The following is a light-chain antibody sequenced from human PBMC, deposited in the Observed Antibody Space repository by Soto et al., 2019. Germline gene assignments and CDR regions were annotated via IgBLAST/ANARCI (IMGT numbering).Light chain of an antibody. CDR2: EVN. Sequence: QAVVTQPASVSGSPGQSITISCTGTSSDVGNYNLVSWYQQEPGKAPKLIIYEVNKRPSGVSNRFSGSKSGNTASLTISGLQAEDEADYYCCSYAGASFVVIGGGTKLTVL. V-gene: IGLV2-23*02. CDR1: SSDVGNYNL. CDR3: CSYAGASFVV. J-gene: IGLJ2*01.